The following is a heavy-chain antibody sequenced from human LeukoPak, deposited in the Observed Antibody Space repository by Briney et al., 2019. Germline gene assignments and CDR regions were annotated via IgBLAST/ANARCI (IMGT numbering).Heavy chain of an antibody. CDR1: GFTVSSNY. CDR2: IYSGGST. Sequence: GGSLRLSCAASGFTVSSNYMSWVRQAPGKGLEWVSVIYSGGSTYYADSVKGRFTISRDNSKNTLYLQMNSLRAEDTAVYYCARENSGSYYQFDCWGQGTLVTVSS. V-gene: IGHV3-66*01. CDR3: ARENSGSYYQFDC. J-gene: IGHJ4*02. D-gene: IGHD1-26*01.